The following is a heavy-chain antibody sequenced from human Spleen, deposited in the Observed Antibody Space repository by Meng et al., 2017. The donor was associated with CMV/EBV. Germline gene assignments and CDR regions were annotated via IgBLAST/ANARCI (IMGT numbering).Heavy chain of an antibody. J-gene: IGHJ4*02. V-gene: IGHV1-2*02. Sequence: ASVKVSCKASGYTFTGYYMHWVRQAPGQGLEWMGWINPNSGGTNYAQKFQGRVTMTRDTSISTAYMELSRLRSDDTAVYYCARLYSSGWCGPSEEYYFDYWGQGTLVTVSS. D-gene: IGHD6-19*01. CDR3: ARLYSSGWCGPSEEYYFDY. CDR1: GYTFTGYY. CDR2: INPNSGGT.